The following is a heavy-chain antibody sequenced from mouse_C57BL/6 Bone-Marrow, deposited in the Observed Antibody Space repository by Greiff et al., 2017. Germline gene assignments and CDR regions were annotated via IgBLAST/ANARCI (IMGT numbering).Heavy chain of an antibody. CDR2: IDPSDSET. D-gene: IGHD4-1*01. J-gene: IGHJ3*01. CDR3: ALGRRWFAY. CDR1: GYTFTSYW. V-gene: IGHV1-52*01. Sequence: QVQLKQPGAELVRPGSSVKLSCKASGYTFTSYWMHWVKQRPIQGLEWIGNIDPSDSETHYNQKFKDKATLTVDTSSSPAYLQLSSLTAEDSAVYYSALGRRWFAYWGQGTLVTISA.